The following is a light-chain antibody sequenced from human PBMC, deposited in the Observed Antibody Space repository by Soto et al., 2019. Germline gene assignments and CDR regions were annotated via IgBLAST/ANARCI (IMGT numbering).Light chain of an antibody. CDR1: QSISIW. CDR2: XAS. V-gene: IGKV1-5*01. CDR3: QQYNTQLT. J-gene: IGKJ1*01. Sequence: DIHMTQSPSTLSASVGDRVTITXRASQSISIWFAWYQQKTGKAPKXXISXASSLESWVPSRFSGSGYGKEFTLTISILQPDYFATYYCQQYNTQLTFGQGTKVDIK.